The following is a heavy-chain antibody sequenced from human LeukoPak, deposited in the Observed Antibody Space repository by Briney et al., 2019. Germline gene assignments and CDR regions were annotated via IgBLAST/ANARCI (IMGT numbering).Heavy chain of an antibody. D-gene: IGHD3-16*02. V-gene: IGHV3-15*01. Sequence: GGSLRLSCAASGFTFSNAWMSWVRQAPGKGLEWVGRIKSKTDGGTTDYAAPVKGRFTISRDDSKNTLYLQMNSLRAEDTAVYYCAKIRLGELPSDYWGQGTLVTVSS. CDR1: GFTFSNAW. J-gene: IGHJ4*02. CDR2: IKSKTDGGTT. CDR3: AKIRLGELPSDY.